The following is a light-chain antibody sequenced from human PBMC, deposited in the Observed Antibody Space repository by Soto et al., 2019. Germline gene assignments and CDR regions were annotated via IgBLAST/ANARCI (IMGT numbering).Light chain of an antibody. CDR1: QGVSRK. Sequence: DIVMTQSPATLSVAPGERVTFSCRASQGVSRKLAWYQHKPGQAPRLLIFGASVRATGVPDRFSGSGSGTEFTLTISSLQAEDSAVYFCQQYNNWPTWTFGQGTKVDI. J-gene: IGKJ1*01. CDR3: QQYNNWPTWT. V-gene: IGKV3-15*01. CDR2: GAS.